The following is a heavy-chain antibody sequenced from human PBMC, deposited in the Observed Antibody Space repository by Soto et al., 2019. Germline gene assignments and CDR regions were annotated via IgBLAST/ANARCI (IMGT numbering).Heavy chain of an antibody. CDR2: INPNSGGT. V-gene: IGHV1-2*04. J-gene: IGHJ3*02. CDR1: GYTFTDYY. CDR3: ARVGTSATYYDAFDI. D-gene: IGHD1-26*01. Sequence: QVQLVQSGAEVKKPGASVKVSCKASGYTFTDYYMHWVRQAPGQGLEWMGWINPNSGGTKYVQKFQGWVTMTRDTSISTAYMELSRLRSDDTAVYYCARVGTSATYYDAFDIWGQGTMVTVSS.